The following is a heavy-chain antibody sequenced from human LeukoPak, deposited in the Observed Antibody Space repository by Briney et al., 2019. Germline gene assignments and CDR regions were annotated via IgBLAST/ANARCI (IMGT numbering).Heavy chain of an antibody. CDR2: IYYSGST. D-gene: IGHD1-1*01. CDR1: GGSISSYY. J-gene: IGHJ6*02. CDR3: ARVGGTNYYYYGMDV. Sequence: SETLSLTCTVSGGSISSYYWSWIRQPPGKGLEWIGYIYYSGSTNYNPSLKSRVTISVDTSKNQFSLKLSSVTAADTAVYYCARVGGTNYYYYGMDVWGQGTAVTVSS. V-gene: IGHV4-59*01.